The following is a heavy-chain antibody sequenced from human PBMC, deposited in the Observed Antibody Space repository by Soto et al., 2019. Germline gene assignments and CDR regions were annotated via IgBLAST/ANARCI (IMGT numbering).Heavy chain of an antibody. D-gene: IGHD3-22*01. V-gene: IGHV3-48*02. CDR3: ARDSSDSSGYYYYFDY. Sequence: GGSLRLSCAASGFTFSSYSMNWVRQAPGEGLEWVSYISSSSSTIYYADSVKGRFTISRDNAKNSLSLQMNRLRDEDTAVYYCARDSSDSSGYYYYFDYWGQGTLVTVSS. CDR1: GFTFSSYS. J-gene: IGHJ4*02. CDR2: ISSSSSTI.